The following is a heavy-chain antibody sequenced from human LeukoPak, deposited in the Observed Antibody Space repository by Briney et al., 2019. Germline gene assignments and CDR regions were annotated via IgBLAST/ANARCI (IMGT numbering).Heavy chain of an antibody. V-gene: IGHV1-69*13. Sequence: SVKVSCKASGGTFSSYAISWVRQAPGQGLEWMGGIIPIFGTANYAQKFQGRVTITADESTSTAYMELSSLRSEDTAVYYCARAPYDILTGFHGSNYYYYGMDVWGQGTTVTVSS. J-gene: IGHJ6*02. D-gene: IGHD3-9*01. CDR3: ARAPYDILTGFHGSNYYYYGMDV. CDR2: IIPIFGTA. CDR1: GGTFSSYA.